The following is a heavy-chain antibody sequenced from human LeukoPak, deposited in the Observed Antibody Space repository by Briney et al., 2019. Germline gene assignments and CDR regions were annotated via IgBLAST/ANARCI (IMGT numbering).Heavy chain of an antibody. Sequence: GASVKVSCKASGGTFSSYAISWVRQPPGQGLEWMGGIIPIFGTANYAQKFQGRVTITADESTSTAYMELSSLRSEGTAVYYCARDRRQDIVVVVAARNWFDPWGQGTLVTVSS. CDR3: ARDRRQDIVVVVAARNWFDP. CDR2: IIPIFGTA. D-gene: IGHD2-15*01. V-gene: IGHV1-69*13. J-gene: IGHJ5*02. CDR1: GGTFSSYA.